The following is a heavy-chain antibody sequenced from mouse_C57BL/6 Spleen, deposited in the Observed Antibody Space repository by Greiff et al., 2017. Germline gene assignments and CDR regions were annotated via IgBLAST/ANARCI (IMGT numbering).Heavy chain of an antibody. CDR2: IYPGDGDT. J-gene: IGHJ3*01. Sequence: QVQLQQSGPELVKPGASVKISCKASGYAFSSSWMNWVKQRPGKGLEWIGRIYPGDGDTNYNGKFKGKATLTADKSSSTASMQLSSLTSEDSAVYFCARGEGQLRLRFAYWGQGTLVTVSA. V-gene: IGHV1-82*01. CDR3: ARGEGQLRLRFAY. D-gene: IGHD3-2*02. CDR1: GYAFSSSW.